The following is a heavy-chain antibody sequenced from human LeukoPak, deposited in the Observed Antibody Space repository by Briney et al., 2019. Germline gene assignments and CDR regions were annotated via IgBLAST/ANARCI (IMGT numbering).Heavy chain of an antibody. V-gene: IGHV3-48*03. Sequence: PGGSLRLSCAASGFSFPSCEMNWVRQAPGKGLEWLSYIRSSGSTRYYADSVKGRFTISRDNAKNSLYLQMNSLRAEDTAVYYCARDKNLGAFDIWGQGTMVTVSS. J-gene: IGHJ3*02. CDR1: GFSFPSCE. CDR2: IRSSGSTR. CDR3: ARDKNLGAFDI.